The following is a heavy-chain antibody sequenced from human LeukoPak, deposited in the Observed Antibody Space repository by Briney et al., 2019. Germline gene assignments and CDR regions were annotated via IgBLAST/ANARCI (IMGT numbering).Heavy chain of an antibody. CDR3: AREGKLNY. J-gene: IGHJ4*02. CDR1: GFTFSSYW. Sequence: GGSLRLSCAASGFTFSSYWMTWVRQAPGKGLEWVANIKQDGSEKYYVDSVKGRFTIPRDNAKNSPYLQMNSLRVEDTAVYYCAREGKLNYWGQGTLVTVSS. V-gene: IGHV3-7*05. CDR2: IKQDGSEK.